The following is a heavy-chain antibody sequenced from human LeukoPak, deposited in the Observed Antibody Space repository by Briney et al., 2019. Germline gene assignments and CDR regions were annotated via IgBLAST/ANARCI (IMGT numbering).Heavy chain of an antibody. CDR1: GYTFTSYD. V-gene: IGHV1-8*01. D-gene: IGHD5-12*01. CDR2: MNPNSGNT. Sequence: ASVKVSCKASGYTFTSYDINWVRQATGQGLEWMGWMNPNSGNTGSAQRFQGRITMTRDTSISTAYMELSSLRSEDTAVYYCARGPLIRLPSSFDPWGQGTLVTVSS. CDR3: ARGPLIRLPSSFDP. J-gene: IGHJ5*02.